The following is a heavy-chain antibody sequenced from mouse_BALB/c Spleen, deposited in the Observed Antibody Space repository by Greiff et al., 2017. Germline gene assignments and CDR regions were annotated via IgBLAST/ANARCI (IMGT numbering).Heavy chain of an antibody. V-gene: IGHV3-2*02. CDR2: ISYSGST. CDR1: GYSITSDYA. Sequence: EVKLVESGPGLVKPSQSLSLTCTVTGYSITSDYAWNWIRQFPGNKLEWMGYISYSGSTSYNPSLKSRISITRDTSKNQFFLQLNSVTTEDTATYYCARNYFDVWGAGTTVTVSS. CDR3: ARNYFDV. J-gene: IGHJ1*01.